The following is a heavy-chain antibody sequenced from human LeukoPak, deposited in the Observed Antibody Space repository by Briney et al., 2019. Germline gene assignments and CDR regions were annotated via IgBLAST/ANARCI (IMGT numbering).Heavy chain of an antibody. CDR1: GFTFSDYY. V-gene: IGHV3-11*01. CDR2: ISSSGSTI. Sequence: GGSLRLSCAASGFTFSDYYMSWIRQAPGKGLEWVSYISSSGSTIYYADSVKGRFTISRDNAKNSLYLQMNSLRAEDMAVYYCARGSVDIVASDAFDIWGQGTMVTVSS. CDR3: ARGSVDIVASDAFDI. J-gene: IGHJ3*02. D-gene: IGHD5-12*01.